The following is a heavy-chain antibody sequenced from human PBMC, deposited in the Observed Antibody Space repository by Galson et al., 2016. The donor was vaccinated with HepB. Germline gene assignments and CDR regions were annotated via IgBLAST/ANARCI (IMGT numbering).Heavy chain of an antibody. Sequence: CAISGDSVSNNNAAWNWIRQSPSRGLEWLGRTYYRSHWYNDYAESVKSRITIKADTSKNQFSLQLNSVTPEDTALYYCARDREWPTRRFGRSRRGFDYWGQGTLVTVSS. CDR2: TYYRSHWYN. V-gene: IGHV6-1*01. J-gene: IGHJ4*02. D-gene: IGHD3-16*01. CDR3: ARDREWPTRRFGRSRRGFDY. CDR1: GDSVSNNNAA.